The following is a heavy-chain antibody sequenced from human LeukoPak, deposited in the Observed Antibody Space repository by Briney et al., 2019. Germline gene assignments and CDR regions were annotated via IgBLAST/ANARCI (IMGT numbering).Heavy chain of an antibody. J-gene: IGHJ4*02. V-gene: IGHV3-53*01. CDR1: GFTFSSYS. Sequence: PGGSLRLSCAASGFTFSSYSMNWVRQAPGKGLEWVSIICSGGTTYYADSVKGRFTISRDNSKNTLYLQMNSLRAEDTAVYYCARDRSWGQGTLVTVSS. CDR2: ICSGGTT. CDR3: ARDRS.